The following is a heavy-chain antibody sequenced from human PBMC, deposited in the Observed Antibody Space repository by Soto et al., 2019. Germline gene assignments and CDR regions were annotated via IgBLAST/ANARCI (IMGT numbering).Heavy chain of an antibody. CDR2: INPNSGAT. V-gene: IGHV1-2*02. Sequence: GASVKVFCKASGYTFIGYYIHWVRQAPGQGLEWVGWINPNSGATTYAQKFQGRVTMTRGTSITTAYMELSSLRSEDTAMYYCARGGSGYVWFNEFWGQGTLVTVSS. CDR1: GYTFIGYY. J-gene: IGHJ4*02. D-gene: IGHD3-22*01. CDR3: ARGGSGYVWFNEF.